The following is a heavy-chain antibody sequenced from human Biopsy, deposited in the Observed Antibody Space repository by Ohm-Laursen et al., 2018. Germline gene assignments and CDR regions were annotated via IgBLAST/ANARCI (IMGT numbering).Heavy chain of an antibody. CDR1: GDSIISYY. J-gene: IGHJ5*02. D-gene: IGHD3-3*01. Sequence: PGTLSLTCSVSGDSIISYYWTWIRQPPGKGLEWIGHVYNGGNTNYNPSLKSRVTISKDTSKNQFSLQVNSVTAADTAVYYCARTPRDSFWSGSYKRGLWFDPWGQGTLVIVSS. V-gene: IGHV4-59*01. CDR3: ARTPRDSFWSGSYKRGLWFDP. CDR2: VYNGGNT.